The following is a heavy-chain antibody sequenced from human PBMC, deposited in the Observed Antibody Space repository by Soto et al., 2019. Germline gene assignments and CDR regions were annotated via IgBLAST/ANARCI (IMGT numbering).Heavy chain of an antibody. Sequence: PSETLSLTCTVSGGSISSGDYYWSWIRQPPGKGLEWIGYIYYSGSTYYNPSLKSRVTISVDTSKNQFSLKLSSATAADTAVYYCARVSGGYETYFDYWGQGTLVTVSS. CDR3: ARVSGGYETYFDY. D-gene: IGHD5-12*01. CDR2: IYYSGST. V-gene: IGHV4-30-4*01. J-gene: IGHJ4*02. CDR1: GGSISSGDYY.